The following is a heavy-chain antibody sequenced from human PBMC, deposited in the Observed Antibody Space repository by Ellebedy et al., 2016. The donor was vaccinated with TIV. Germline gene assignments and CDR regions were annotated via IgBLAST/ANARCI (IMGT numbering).Heavy chain of an antibody. CDR1: GFTFSSYA. J-gene: IGHJ6*02. V-gene: IGHV3-30-3*01. CDR2: ISYDGSNK. CDR3: ARELSLRGMDV. Sequence: GESLKISCAASGFTFSSYAMHWVRQAPGKGLEWVAVISYDGSNKYYADSVKGRFTISRDNAKNSLYLQMNSLRAEDTAVYYCARELSLRGMDVWGQGTTVTVSS.